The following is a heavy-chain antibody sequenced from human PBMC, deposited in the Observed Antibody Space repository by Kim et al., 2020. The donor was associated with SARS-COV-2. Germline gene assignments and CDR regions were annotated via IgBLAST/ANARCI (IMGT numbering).Heavy chain of an antibody. CDR1: GGPISSFY. CDR2: IYNNHNT. J-gene: IGHJ4*02. CDR3: AREKEWVLDS. Sequence: SETLSLTCTVSGGPISSFYWTWIRQSPGKGLEWIGYIYNNHNTDYNSSLRSRVTISVDASKSQFSLELTSVTAADTAVYYCAREKEWVLDSWGQGILVTVSS. D-gene: IGHD3-3*01. V-gene: IGHV4-59*01.